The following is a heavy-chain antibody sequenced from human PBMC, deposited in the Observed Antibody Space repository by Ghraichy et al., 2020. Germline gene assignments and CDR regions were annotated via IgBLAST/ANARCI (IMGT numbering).Heavy chain of an antibody. CDR1: GFTIADYA. CDR2: ISGSAGDT. CDR3: TTPGRGYCSSTNCYDGFDI. J-gene: IGHJ3*02. V-gene: IGHV3-23*01. Sequence: GGSLRLSCAASGFTIADYAMAWVRQAAGKGLEWVSLISGSAGDTFYADSVKGRFTISRDNSENTLYLQMNSLRAEDTALYYCTTPGRGYCSSTNCYDGFDIWGQGTMVTVSS. D-gene: IGHD2-2*01.